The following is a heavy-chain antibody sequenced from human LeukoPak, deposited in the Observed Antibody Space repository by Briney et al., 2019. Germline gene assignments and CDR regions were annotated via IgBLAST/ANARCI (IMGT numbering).Heavy chain of an antibody. CDR3: AKKKVDVVGNQYYYYYGLDV. D-gene: IGHD2-21*01. Sequence: PSETLSLTCAFYGGSLSGYSLTWIRQPPGKGLEWIGEINHSGINHFNPSLKSRVTISADTSKKQVFLNLSAVTAADTAVYYCAKKKVDVVGNQYYYYYGLDVWGHGTTVTVSS. J-gene: IGHJ6*02. V-gene: IGHV4-34*01. CDR1: GGSLSGYS. CDR2: INHSGIN.